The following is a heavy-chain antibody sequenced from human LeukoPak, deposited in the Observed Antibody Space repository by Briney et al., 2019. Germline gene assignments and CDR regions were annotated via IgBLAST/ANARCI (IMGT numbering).Heavy chain of an antibody. J-gene: IGHJ4*02. CDR3: ARHGGSYSYDY. D-gene: IGHD1-26*01. V-gene: IGHV4-59*08. CDR2: IYYIGST. CDR1: GRSISSYY. Sequence: SETLSLTCTVSGRSISSYYWSWIRQAPGKGLEWIGNIYYIGSTNYNPSLKRRVTISADPSKNQLSLKLSSVTAADTAVYYCARHGGSYSYDYWGQGTLVTVSS.